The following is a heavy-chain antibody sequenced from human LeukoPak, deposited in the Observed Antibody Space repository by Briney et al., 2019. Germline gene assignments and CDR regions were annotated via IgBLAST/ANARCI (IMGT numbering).Heavy chain of an antibody. CDR1: GYTFTSYY. Sequence: ASVKVSCKASGYTFTSYYMHWVRQAPGQGLEWMGIINPSGGSTSYAQKFQGRVTMTRDTSTSTVYMELSGLRSEDTAVYYCARPFRVLDAFDIWGQGTMVTVSS. V-gene: IGHV1-46*01. CDR2: INPSGGST. CDR3: ARPFRVLDAFDI. J-gene: IGHJ3*02. D-gene: IGHD3-10*01.